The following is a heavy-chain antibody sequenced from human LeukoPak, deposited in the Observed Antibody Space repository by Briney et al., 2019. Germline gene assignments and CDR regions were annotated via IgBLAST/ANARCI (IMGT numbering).Heavy chain of an antibody. CDR2: IYSGGST. V-gene: IGHV3-53*01. D-gene: IGHD6-25*01. CDR3: ARDLRQRISRDCYYYYGMDV. Sequence: GGSLRLSCAASGFTVSSNYMSWVRQAPGKGLEWVSVIYSGGSTYYADSVKGRFTISRDNSKNTLYLQMNSLRAEDTAVYYCARDLRQRISRDCYYYYGMDVWGQGTTVTVSS. J-gene: IGHJ6*02. CDR1: GFTVSSNY.